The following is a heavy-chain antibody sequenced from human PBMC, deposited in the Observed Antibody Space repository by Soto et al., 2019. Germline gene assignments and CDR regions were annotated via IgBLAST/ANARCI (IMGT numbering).Heavy chain of an antibody. Sequence: EVQLLESGGGLVQPGGSLRLSCAASGFTFSSYAMSWVRQAPGKGLEWVSAISGSGGSTYYADSVKGRFTISRDNSKNTLYLQMNSLRAEDTAVYYCAKGQQGTSWHRDWFDPWGQGTLVTVSS. CDR3: AKGQQGTSWHRDWFDP. V-gene: IGHV3-23*01. CDR1: GFTFSSYA. D-gene: IGHD2-2*01. CDR2: ISGSGGST. J-gene: IGHJ5*02.